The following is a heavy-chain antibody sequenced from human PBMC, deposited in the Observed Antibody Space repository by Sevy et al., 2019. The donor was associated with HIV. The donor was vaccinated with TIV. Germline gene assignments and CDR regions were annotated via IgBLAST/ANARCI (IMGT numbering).Heavy chain of an antibody. CDR3: AKTWGTGPSFYYYMDV. J-gene: IGHJ6*03. CDR2: ISYDGSSK. D-gene: IGHD3-16*01. CDR1: GFTFSSYG. Sequence: GGSLRLSCAASGFTFSSYGMHWVRQAPGKGLEWVAVISYDGSSKYYADSVKGRFTISRDNSKNTLYLQMNSLRVEDTAVYYCAKTWGTGPSFYYYMDVWGKGTTVTVSS. V-gene: IGHV3-30*18.